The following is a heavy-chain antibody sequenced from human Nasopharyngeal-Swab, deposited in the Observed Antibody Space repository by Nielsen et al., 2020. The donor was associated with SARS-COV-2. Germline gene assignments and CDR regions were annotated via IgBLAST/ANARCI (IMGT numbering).Heavy chain of an antibody. Sequence: GGSLKLSCAASGFTFSSYWMSWVRQAPGKGLEWVANIKQDGSEKYYVDSVKGRFTISRDNAKNSLFLQMNSLRAEDTAVYYCATGSSSGWLFDYWGQGTLVTVSS. CDR2: IKQDGSEK. CDR1: GFTFSSYW. J-gene: IGHJ4*02. CDR3: ATGSSSGWLFDY. D-gene: IGHD6-19*01. V-gene: IGHV3-7*03.